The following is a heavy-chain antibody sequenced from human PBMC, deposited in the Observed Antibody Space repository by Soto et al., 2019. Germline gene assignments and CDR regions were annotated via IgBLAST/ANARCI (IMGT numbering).Heavy chain of an antibody. Sequence: GGSLRLSCASSGFTFSSYAMSLVRQAPGKGLEWVSAISGSGGSTYYADSVKGRFTISRDNSKNTLYLQMNSLRAEDTAVYYCAKIPGDYYGSGHSGTWGQGTLVTVSS. J-gene: IGHJ5*02. V-gene: IGHV3-23*01. D-gene: IGHD3-10*01. CDR3: AKIPGDYYGSGHSGT. CDR2: ISGSGGST. CDR1: GFTFSSYA.